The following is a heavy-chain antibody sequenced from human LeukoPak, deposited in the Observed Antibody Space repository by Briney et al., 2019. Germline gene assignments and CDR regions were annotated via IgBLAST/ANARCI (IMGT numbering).Heavy chain of an antibody. CDR1: GFTFSSYW. CDR3: AREGGAGDTSPYYYHMDV. D-gene: IGHD1-26*01. J-gene: IGHJ6*03. V-gene: IGHV3-74*01. CDR2: INSDGSST. Sequence: GGSLRLSCAASGFTFSSYWMHWVRQAPGKGLVWVSRINSDGSSTNYADSVKGRFTISRDNAKNTLYLQMHSLRADDTAVHCCAREGGAGDTSPYYYHMDVWGKGTTVTVSS.